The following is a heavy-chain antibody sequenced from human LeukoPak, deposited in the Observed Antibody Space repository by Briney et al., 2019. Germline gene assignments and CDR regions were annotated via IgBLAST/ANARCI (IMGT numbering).Heavy chain of an antibody. CDR3: AKEGSSWYLSPFDY. Sequence: GGSLRLSCAASGFTVSSNYMSWVRQAPGKGLEWVSVIYSGGSTYYADSVKGRFTISRDNSKNTLYLQMNSLRADDTAVYYCAKEGSSWYLSPFDYWGQGTLVTVSS. J-gene: IGHJ4*02. CDR2: IYSGGST. V-gene: IGHV3-53*01. CDR1: GFTVSSNY. D-gene: IGHD6-13*01.